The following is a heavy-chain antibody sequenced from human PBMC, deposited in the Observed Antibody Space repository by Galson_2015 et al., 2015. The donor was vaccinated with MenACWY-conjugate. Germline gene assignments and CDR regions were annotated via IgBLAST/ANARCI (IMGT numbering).Heavy chain of an antibody. CDR1: GFSFNTYA. J-gene: IGHJ4*02. CDR2: ISSTSIYI. Sequence: SLRLSCAASGFSFNTYAMNWVRQAPGKGLEWVSSISSTSIYIYYGDSVKGRFTTSRDNAKSSLYLEMNSLRAEDTAVYYCTRDRDYGDYIFDCWGQGTLVPVSS. D-gene: IGHD4-17*01. V-gene: IGHV3-21*06. CDR3: TRDRDYGDYIFDC.